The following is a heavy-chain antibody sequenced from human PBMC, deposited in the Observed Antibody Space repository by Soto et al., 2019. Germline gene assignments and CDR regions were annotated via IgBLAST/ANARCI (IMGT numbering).Heavy chain of an antibody. J-gene: IGHJ6*02. V-gene: IGHV1-8*01. CDR3: AGLVSAYYYYYYGMDV. Sequence: ASVKVSCKASGYTFTSYDINWGRQATGQGLEWMGWMNPNSGNTGYAQKFQGRVTMTRNTSISTAYMELSSLRSEDTAVYYCAGLVSAYYYYYYGMDVWGQGTTVTVSS. D-gene: IGHD6-6*01. CDR1: GYTFTSYD. CDR2: MNPNSGNT.